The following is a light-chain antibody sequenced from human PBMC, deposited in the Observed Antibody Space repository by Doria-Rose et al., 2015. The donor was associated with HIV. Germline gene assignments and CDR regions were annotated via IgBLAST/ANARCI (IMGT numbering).Light chain of an antibody. J-gene: IGKJ3*01. CDR1: QSLLYTSKNY. CDR3: QQYYDTPS. CDR2: WES. V-gene: IGKV4-1*01. Sequence: TQSPESLGMSLGERATLNCKSNQSLLYTSKNYLAWYQQKPGQPPTLLIYWESTRQSGVPARFSGSGSGTDFTLTISSLEAEDVAVYYCQQYYDTPSFGPGTTVDIK.